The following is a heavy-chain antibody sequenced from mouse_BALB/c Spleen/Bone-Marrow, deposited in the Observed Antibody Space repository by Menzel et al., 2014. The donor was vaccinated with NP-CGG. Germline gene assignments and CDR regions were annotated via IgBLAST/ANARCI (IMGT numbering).Heavy chain of an antibody. Sequence: DVMLVESGGGLVQPGGSRKLSCAASGFTFSSFGMHWVRQAPEKGLEWVAYISRGSSTIYYADTVKGRFTISRDNPKNTLFLQMTSLRSEDTAMYYCARYYGNYSGYFDVWGAGTTGTVSS. CDR3: ARYYGNYSGYFDV. J-gene: IGHJ1*01. D-gene: IGHD2-1*01. V-gene: IGHV5-17*02. CDR1: GFTFSSFG. CDR2: ISRGSSTI.